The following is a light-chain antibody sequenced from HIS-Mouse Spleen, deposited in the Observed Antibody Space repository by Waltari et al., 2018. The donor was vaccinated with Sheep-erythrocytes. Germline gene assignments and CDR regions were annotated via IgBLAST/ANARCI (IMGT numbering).Light chain of an antibody. V-gene: IGLV3-1*01. CDR2: QDS. J-gene: IGLJ1*01. Sequence: SYELTQPPSVSVSPGQTARITCPGDKLGDKYACWYQHKPGQSPVLVIYQDSKRPSGIPERFSGSNSGNTATLTISGTQAMDEADYYCQAWDSSTYVFGTGTKVTVL. CDR1: KLGDKY. CDR3: QAWDSSTYV.